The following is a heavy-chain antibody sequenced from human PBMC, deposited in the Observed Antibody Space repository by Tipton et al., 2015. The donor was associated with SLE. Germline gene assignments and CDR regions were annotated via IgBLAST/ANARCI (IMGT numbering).Heavy chain of an antibody. CDR3: ARSNSGYDWRDY. J-gene: IGHJ4*02. V-gene: IGHV4-34*01. CDR2: INHSGST. Sequence: TLSLTCAVYGGSFSGYYWSWIRQPPGKGLEWIGEINHSGSTNYNPSLKSRVTISVDTSKNQFSLKLSSVTAADTAVYYCARSNSGYDWRDYWGQGTLVTVSS. D-gene: IGHD5-12*01. CDR1: GGSFSGYY.